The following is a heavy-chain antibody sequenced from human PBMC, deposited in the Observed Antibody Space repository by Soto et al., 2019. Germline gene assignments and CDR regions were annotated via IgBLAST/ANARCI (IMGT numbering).Heavy chain of an antibody. V-gene: IGHV3-9*01. CDR2: ISWNSGSI. CDR1: GFTFDDYA. Sequence: EVQLVESGGGVVQPGRSLRLSCADSGFTFDDYAMHCVRQAPGKGLEWVSGISWNSGSIGYAGSVKGRFTISRDNAKNSLYLQMNSLSAEDTALYYGAKNPARGYCDYWGQGTLVTVSS. J-gene: IGHJ4*02. CDR3: AKNPARGYCDY.